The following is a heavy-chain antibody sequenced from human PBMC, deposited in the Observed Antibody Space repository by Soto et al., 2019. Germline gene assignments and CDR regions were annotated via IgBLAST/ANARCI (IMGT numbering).Heavy chain of an antibody. CDR1: GFSFSDYV. V-gene: IGHV3-33*01. Sequence: QVQLVESGGGVVQPGRSLRLSCAASGFSFSDYVMHWVRQAPGKGLDWVAVMWYHGRDLFYADSVKGRFTISRDNSKNTLYLQMNSLRAEDTAVYYCARDQGGQSGNFIFDTLGQGTLVTVSS. CDR2: MWYHGRDL. D-gene: IGHD3-16*01. CDR3: ARDQGGQSGNFIFDT. J-gene: IGHJ4*02.